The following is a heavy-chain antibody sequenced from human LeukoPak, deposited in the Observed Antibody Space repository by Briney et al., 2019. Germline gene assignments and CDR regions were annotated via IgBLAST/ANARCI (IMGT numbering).Heavy chain of an antibody. CDR3: ARDNEMPDDY. V-gene: IGHV3-30-3*01. CDR1: GFTFSSYA. D-gene: IGHD5-24*01. CDR2: ISYDGSNK. Sequence: GGSLRLSCAASGFTFSSYAMHWVRQAPGKGLEWVAVISYDGSNKYYADSVKGRFTISRDNSKNTLYLQMNSLRAEDTAVYYCARDNEMPDDYWGQGTLVTVSS. J-gene: IGHJ4*02.